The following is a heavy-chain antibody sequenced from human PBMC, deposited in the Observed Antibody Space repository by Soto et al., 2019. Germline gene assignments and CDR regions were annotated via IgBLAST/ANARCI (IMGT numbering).Heavy chain of an antibody. Sequence: QVQLVESGGGLVKPGGFLRLSCAASRFTFSDYYMSWIRQAPGKGLEWVSYISSSSTYTNYADSVKGRFTISRDNAKNSLYLQMNSLRAEDTAVYYCARDADILTGSDAFDIWGQGTMVTVSS. CDR2: ISSSSTYT. CDR3: ARDADILTGSDAFDI. V-gene: IGHV3-11*05. D-gene: IGHD3-9*01. J-gene: IGHJ3*02. CDR1: RFTFSDYY.